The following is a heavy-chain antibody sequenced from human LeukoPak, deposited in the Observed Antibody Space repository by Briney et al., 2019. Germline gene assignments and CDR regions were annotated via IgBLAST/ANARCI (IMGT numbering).Heavy chain of an antibody. J-gene: IGHJ3*02. CDR3: ARAPSIEMGKQPTHGGAFDI. CDR1: GYTFTRYY. Sequence: ASMTVSCKSSGYTFTRYYMHWVRQAPGQGLEWMGIINPSGCNTSYAQKFQGRVTMTRDTSTSTVDMELSSPRSEDTAVYYCARAPSIEMGKQPTHGGAFDIWGQGTMVTV. CDR2: INPSGCNT. D-gene: IGHD5-24*01. V-gene: IGHV1-46*01.